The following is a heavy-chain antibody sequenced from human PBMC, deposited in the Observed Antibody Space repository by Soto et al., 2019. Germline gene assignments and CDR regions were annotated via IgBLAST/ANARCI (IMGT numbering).Heavy chain of an antibody. CDR1: GSSLSSGSYY. CDR2: FYYTGTT. D-gene: IGHD2-8*02. V-gene: IGHV4-61*01. Sequence: SETLSLTCTVSGSSLSSGSYYWSWIRQPPGKGLEWIGYFYYTGTTKYNPSLESRVTISADTSKNQFSLNLTSVTAADTAVYYCARISYWVTDDWGQGALLPV. CDR3: ARISYWVTDD. J-gene: IGHJ4*02.